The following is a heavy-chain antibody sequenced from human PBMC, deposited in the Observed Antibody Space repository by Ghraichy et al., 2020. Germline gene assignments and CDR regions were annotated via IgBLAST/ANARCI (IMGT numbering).Heavy chain of an antibody. Sequence: SETLSLTCAVYGGSFSGYYWSWIRQPPGKGLEWIGEINHSGSTNYNPSLKSRVTISVDTSKNQFSLKLSSVTDADTAVYYCARGHLNYDYVWGSYRSSCYFDYWGQGTLVTVSS. V-gene: IGHV4-34*01. CDR2: INHSGST. CDR3: ARGHLNYDYVWGSYRSSCYFDY. D-gene: IGHD3-16*02. CDR1: GGSFSGYY. J-gene: IGHJ4*02.